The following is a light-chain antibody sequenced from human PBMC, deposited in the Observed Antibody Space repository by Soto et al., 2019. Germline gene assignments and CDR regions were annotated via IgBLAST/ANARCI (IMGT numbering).Light chain of an antibody. Sequence: SYELTQPPSVSVAPGKTARITCGGNNIGSKSVHWYQQKPGQAPVLVIYYDSDRPSGIPERFSGSNSGNTATLTISRVEAGDDADDYCQVWDSSSDHLWVFGGGTKVTVL. J-gene: IGLJ3*02. CDR2: YDS. CDR1: NIGSKS. CDR3: QVWDSSSDHLWV. V-gene: IGLV3-21*04.